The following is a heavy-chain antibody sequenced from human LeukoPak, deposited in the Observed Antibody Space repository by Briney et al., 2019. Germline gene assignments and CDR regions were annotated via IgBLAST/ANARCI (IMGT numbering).Heavy chain of an antibody. CDR1: GFTFSSYW. CDR2: IKQDGSEK. Sequence: PGGSLRLSCAAPGFTFSSYWMSWVRQAPGKGLEWVANIKQDGSEKYYVDSVKGRFTISRDNAKNSLYLQMNSLRAEDTAVYYCARDTDYGGNSGFDYWGQGTLVTVSS. J-gene: IGHJ4*02. D-gene: IGHD4-23*01. V-gene: IGHV3-7*01. CDR3: ARDTDYGGNSGFDY.